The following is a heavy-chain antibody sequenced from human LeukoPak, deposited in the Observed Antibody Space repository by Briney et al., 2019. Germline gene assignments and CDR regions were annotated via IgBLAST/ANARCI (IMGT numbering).Heavy chain of an antibody. D-gene: IGHD3-10*01. Sequence: GGSLRLSCAASGFTFSGYWMTWGRQAPGKGLEWVANIKGDESKKYYVDSVKGRFTISRDNAKNSLYLQMNSLRAEDTAVYYCARDSNPRGGYDAFDFWGQGTLITVSS. CDR3: ARDSNPRGGYDAFDF. CDR2: IKGDESKK. J-gene: IGHJ3*01. V-gene: IGHV3-7*01. CDR1: GFTFSGYW.